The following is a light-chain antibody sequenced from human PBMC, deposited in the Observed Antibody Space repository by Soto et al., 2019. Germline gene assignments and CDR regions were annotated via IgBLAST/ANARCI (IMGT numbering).Light chain of an antibody. CDR1: QSVSSN. J-gene: IGKJ4*01. CDR3: QQYKNWPLT. CDR2: GAS. V-gene: IGKV3-15*01. Sequence: EIVMTQSPATLSVSPGERATLSCRASQSVSSNFAWYQQKPDQAPRLLIYGASTRATGIPDRFSGSGSGTEFTLTISSLQSEDFAVYYCQQYKNWPLTFGGGTKVEIK.